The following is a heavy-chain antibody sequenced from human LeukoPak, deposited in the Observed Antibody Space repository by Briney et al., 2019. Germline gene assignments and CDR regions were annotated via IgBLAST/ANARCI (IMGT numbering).Heavy chain of an antibody. CDR2: IIPIFGTA. D-gene: IGHD2-15*01. CDR3: ARAINGLVAATPQFDY. J-gene: IGHJ4*02. V-gene: IGHV1-69*06. Sequence: SVKVSCKTSGYSFTSYNLHWVRQAPGQGLEWMGGIIPIFGTANYAQKFQGRVTITADKSTSTAYMELSSPRSEDTAVYYCARAINGLVAATPQFDYWGQGTLVTVSS. CDR1: GYSFTSYN.